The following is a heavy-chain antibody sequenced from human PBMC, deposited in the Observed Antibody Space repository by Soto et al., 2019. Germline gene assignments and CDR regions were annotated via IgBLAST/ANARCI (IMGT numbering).Heavy chain of an antibody. CDR3: ARATLEGGHDAFDI. D-gene: IGHD1-1*01. CDR2: IIPIFGTA. V-gene: IGHV1-69*13. J-gene: IGHJ3*02. Sequence: GASVKVSCKASGVTFSSYAISWVRQAPGQGLEWMGGIIPIFGTANYAQKFQGRVTITADESTSTAYMELSSLRSEDTAVYYCARATLEGGHDAFDIWGQGTMVTVSS. CDR1: GVTFSSYA.